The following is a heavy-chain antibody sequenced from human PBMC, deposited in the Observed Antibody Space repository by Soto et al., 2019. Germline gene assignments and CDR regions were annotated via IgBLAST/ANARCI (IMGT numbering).Heavy chain of an antibody. J-gene: IGHJ1*01. CDR2: ISYDGSNK. D-gene: IGHD5-12*01. Sequence: GGSLRLSCAASGFTFSSYAMHWVRQAPGKGLEWVAVISYDGSNKYYADSVRGRFTISRDNSKNTLYLQMNSLRAEDTAVYYCARPYAPVEMATIDIEYFQHWGQGTLVTVSS. CDR3: ARPYAPVEMATIDIEYFQH. V-gene: IGHV3-30-3*01. CDR1: GFTFSSYA.